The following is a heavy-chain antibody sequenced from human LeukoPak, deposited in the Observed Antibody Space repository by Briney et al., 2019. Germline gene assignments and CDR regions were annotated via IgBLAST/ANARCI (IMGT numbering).Heavy chain of an antibody. V-gene: IGHV3-7*01. D-gene: IGHD3/OR15-3a*01. CDR2: IKQDGSEK. Sequence: GGSLRLSCVASGFTFSINWMSWVRQAPGKGLECVANIKQDGSEKHYVDSVKGRFTISRDNAKNSLYLQMNSLRAEDTAVYYCARDAGLYYYYKDVWGKGTTVTVSS. J-gene: IGHJ6*03. CDR1: GFTFSINW. CDR3: ARDAGLYYYYKDV.